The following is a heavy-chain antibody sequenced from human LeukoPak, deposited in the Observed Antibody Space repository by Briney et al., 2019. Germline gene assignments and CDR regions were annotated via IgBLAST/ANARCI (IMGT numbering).Heavy chain of an antibody. J-gene: IGHJ4*02. V-gene: IGHV4-34*01. CDR2: INHSGST. CDR3: ARVGEYSSSWPIDY. D-gene: IGHD6-13*01. CDR1: GGSFSGYY. Sequence: SETLSLTCTVYGGSFSGYYWSWIRQPPGKGLVWIGEINHSGSTNYNPSLKSRVTISVDTSKNQFSLKLSSVTAADTAVYYCARVGEYSSSWPIDYWGQGTLVTVSS.